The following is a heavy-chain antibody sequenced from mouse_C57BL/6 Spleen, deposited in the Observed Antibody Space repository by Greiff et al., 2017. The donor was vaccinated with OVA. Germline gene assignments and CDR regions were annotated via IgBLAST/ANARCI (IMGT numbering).Heavy chain of an antibody. CDR1: GYSFTDYN. CDR3: ARSRGYYGNLYYFDY. CDR2: INPNYGTT. J-gene: IGHJ2*01. Sequence: LVESGPELVKPGASVKISCKASGYSFTDYNMNWVKQSNGKSLEWIGVINPNYGTTSYNQKFKGKATLTVDQSSSTAYMQLNSLTSEDSAVYYCARSRGYYGNLYYFDYWGQGTTLTVSS. D-gene: IGHD2-1*01. V-gene: IGHV1-39*01.